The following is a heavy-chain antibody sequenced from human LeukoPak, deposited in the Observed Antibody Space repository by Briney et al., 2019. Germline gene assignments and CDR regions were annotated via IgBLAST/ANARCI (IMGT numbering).Heavy chain of an antibody. CDR3: VRGASGSYYYY. D-gene: IGHD1-26*01. CDR2: IYTSGTT. J-gene: IGHJ4*02. Sequence: SETLSLTCTVSGGSISSYYWSWIRQPAGKGLEWIGRIYTSGTTNYNPSLKSRVTISVDTSENQFSLKLISVTAADTAVYYCVRGASGSYYYYWGQGTLVTVSS. CDR1: GGSISSYY. V-gene: IGHV4-4*07.